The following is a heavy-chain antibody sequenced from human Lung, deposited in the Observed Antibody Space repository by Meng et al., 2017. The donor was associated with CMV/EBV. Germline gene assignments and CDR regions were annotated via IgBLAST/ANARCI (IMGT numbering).Heavy chain of an antibody. CDR3: ARDFVVPPAATYFDY. CDR2: ISPNSGGT. CDR1: GYSFTAYY. V-gene: IGHV1-2*02. J-gene: IGHJ4*02. Sequence: ASXXVSXKASGYSFTAYYIHWVRQAPGQGLEWMGWISPNSGGTNYAQRFQGRVTLTRDTSISTVYMELRRLTSDDTAVYFCARDFVVPPAATYFDYWGQGTLVTVSS. D-gene: IGHD2-2*01.